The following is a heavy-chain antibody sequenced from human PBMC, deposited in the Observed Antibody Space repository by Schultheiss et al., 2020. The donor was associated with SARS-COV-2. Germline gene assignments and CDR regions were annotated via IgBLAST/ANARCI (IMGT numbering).Heavy chain of an antibody. D-gene: IGHD2-2*02. CDR3: ARDDLIVVVPAAILGGYYGMDV. V-gene: IGHV4-4*07. Sequence: SETLSLTCTVSGGSISSYYWSWIRQPAGKGLEWIGRIYTSGSTNYNPSLKSRVTMSVDTSKNQFSLKLSSVTAADTAVYYCARDDLIVVVPAAILGGYYGMDVWGKGTTVTVSS. CDR1: GGSISSYY. J-gene: IGHJ6*04. CDR2: IYTSGST.